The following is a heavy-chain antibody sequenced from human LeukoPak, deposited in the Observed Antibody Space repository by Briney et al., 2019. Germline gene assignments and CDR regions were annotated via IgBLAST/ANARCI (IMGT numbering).Heavy chain of an antibody. Sequence: ASVKVSCKASGYTFTGYYMHWVRQAPGQGLEWMGWINPNSGGTNYAQKFQGRVTMTRDTSISTAYMELSRLRSDDTAVYYCARDVVGYYDSSGYYYFQHWDQGTLVTVSS. CDR2: INPNSGGT. J-gene: IGHJ1*01. CDR1: GYTFTGYY. CDR3: ARDVVGYYDSSGYYYFQH. D-gene: IGHD3-22*01. V-gene: IGHV1-2*02.